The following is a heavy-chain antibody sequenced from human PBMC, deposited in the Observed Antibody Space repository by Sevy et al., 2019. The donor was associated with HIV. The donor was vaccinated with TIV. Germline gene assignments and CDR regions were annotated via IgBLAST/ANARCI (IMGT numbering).Heavy chain of an antibody. CDR1: GFTFSSYG. CDR2: IRYDGSNK. D-gene: IGHD1-7*01. J-gene: IGHJ3*02. Sequence: GSLRLSCAASGFTFSSYGMHWVRQAPGKGLEWVAFIRYDGSNKYYADSVKGRFTISRDNSKNTLYLQMNSLRAEDTAVYYCAKDNWNLGAFDIWGQGTMVTVSS. V-gene: IGHV3-30*02. CDR3: AKDNWNLGAFDI.